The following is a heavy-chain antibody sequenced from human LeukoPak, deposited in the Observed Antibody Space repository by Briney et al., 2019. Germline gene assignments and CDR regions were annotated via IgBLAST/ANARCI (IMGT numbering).Heavy chain of an antibody. J-gene: IGHJ4*02. CDR1: GGSISSGSYY. Sequence: SETLSLTCTVSGGSISSGSYYWSWIRQPAEKGLEWIGRIYTSGSTNYNPSLKSRVTISVDTSKNQFSLKLSSVTAADTAVYYCARVASAYDEYFDYWGKGTLVTVSS. CDR3: ARVASAYDEYFDY. D-gene: IGHD5-12*01. CDR2: IYTSGST. V-gene: IGHV4-61*02.